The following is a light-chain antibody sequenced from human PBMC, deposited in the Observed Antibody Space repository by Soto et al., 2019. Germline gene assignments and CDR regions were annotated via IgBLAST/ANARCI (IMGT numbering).Light chain of an antibody. CDR1: QSLVHSDGNTY. Sequence: DIVMTQTPLSSPVTLGQPASISCRSSQSLVHSDGNTYLSWLQQRPGQPPRVLIYKISTRFSGVSDRISGSGAGTDFTLKISRVEAEDVGVYYCMQAAQFPHTFGGVTTVEIK. J-gene: IGKJ4*01. V-gene: IGKV2-24*01. CDR3: MQAAQFPHT. CDR2: KIS.